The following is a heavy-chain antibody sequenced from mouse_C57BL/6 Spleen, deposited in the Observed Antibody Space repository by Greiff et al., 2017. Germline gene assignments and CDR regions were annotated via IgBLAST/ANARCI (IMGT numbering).Heavy chain of an antibody. CDR3: ARYPGVRLRYFDV. CDR1: GYTFTDYY. CDR2: INPNNGGT. D-gene: IGHD1-2*01. Sequence: EVQLQQSGPELVKPGASVKISCKASGYTFTDYYMNWVKQSHGKSLEWIGDINPNNGGTSYNQKFKGKATLTVDKSSRTAYMELRSLTSEDSAVYYCARYPGVRLRYFDVWGTGTTVTVSA. J-gene: IGHJ1*03. V-gene: IGHV1-26*01.